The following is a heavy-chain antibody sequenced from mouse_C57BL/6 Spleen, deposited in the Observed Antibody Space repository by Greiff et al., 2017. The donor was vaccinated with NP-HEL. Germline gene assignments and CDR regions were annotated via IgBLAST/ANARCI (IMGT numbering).Heavy chain of an antibody. Sequence: EVKLVESEGGLVQPGSSMKLSCTASGFTFSDYYMAWVRQVPEKGLEWVANINYDGSSTYYLDSLKSRFIISRDNAKNILYLQMSSLKSEDTATYYCARGDDGYSPFAYWGQGTLVTVSA. CDR1: GFTFSDYY. CDR3: ARGDDGYSPFAY. J-gene: IGHJ3*01. D-gene: IGHD2-3*01. V-gene: IGHV5-16*01. CDR2: INYDGSST.